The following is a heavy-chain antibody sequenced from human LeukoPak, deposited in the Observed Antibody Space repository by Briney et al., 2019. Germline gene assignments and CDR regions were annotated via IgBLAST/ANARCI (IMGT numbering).Heavy chain of an antibody. D-gene: IGHD2/OR15-2a*01. CDR3: ARAAIRGPDPSTFDFDY. V-gene: IGHV1-69*13. CDR1: GGTFSSYA. CDR2: IIPIFGTA. J-gene: IGHJ4*02. Sequence: ASVKVSCKASGGTFSSYAIIWVRQAPGQGLEWMEGIIPIFGTANYAQKFQGRVTITADESTSTAYMELSSLRSEDTAVYYCARAAIRGPDPSTFDFDYWGQGTLVTVSS.